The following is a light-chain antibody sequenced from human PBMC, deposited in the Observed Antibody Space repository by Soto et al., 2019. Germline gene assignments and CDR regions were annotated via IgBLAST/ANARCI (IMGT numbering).Light chain of an antibody. CDR3: QQSYTTLFT. CDR1: QSISNY. V-gene: IGKV1-39*01. CDR2: AAS. Sequence: DIQMTQSPSSLSASVGDRVTITCRASQSISNYLNWYQQKPWKAPKLLIYAASSLQSGVPSRFSGSGSGTDVTLTISSLQPEDVATYSCQQSYTTLFTFGPGTNVDI. J-gene: IGKJ3*01.